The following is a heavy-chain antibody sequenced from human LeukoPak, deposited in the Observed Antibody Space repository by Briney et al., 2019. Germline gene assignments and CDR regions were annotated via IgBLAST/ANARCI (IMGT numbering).Heavy chain of an antibody. CDR2: ISGSGGST. Sequence: GSLRLSCAASGFTFSNYAMSWVRQAPGKGLEWVSGISGSGGSTSYADSVKGRFTISRDNSKNTLYLQMNSLRAEDTAVYYCAKVRRPHCSGATCYSFDYWGQGTLVTVSS. J-gene: IGHJ4*02. D-gene: IGHD2-15*01. CDR3: AKVRRPHCSGATCYSFDY. V-gene: IGHV3-23*01. CDR1: GFTFSNYA.